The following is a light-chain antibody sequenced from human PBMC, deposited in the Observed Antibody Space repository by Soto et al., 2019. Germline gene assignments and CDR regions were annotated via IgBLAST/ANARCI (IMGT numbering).Light chain of an antibody. V-gene: IGKV3-15*01. CDR1: QSISRN. CDR2: GAS. Sequence: EVVMTQSPATLSLSPGDTATLSCRASQSISRNFAWYRHKPGQAPRLLIYGASYRATGAPVRFSGSGSGAEFTLTISGLQSEDFAVYYCQQYDSRPFTFGPGTRVDI. J-gene: IGKJ3*01. CDR3: QQYDSRPFT.